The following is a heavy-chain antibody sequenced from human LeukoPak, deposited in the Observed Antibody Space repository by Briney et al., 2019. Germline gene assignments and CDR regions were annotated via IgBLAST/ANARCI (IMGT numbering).Heavy chain of an antibody. CDR3: ASQRAAGTPFDY. CDR1: GGSFSGYY. V-gene: IGHV4-34*01. CDR2: INHSGST. Sequence: SETLSLTCAVYGGSFSGYYWSWIRQPPGKGLEWIGEINHSGSTNYNPSLKSRVTISVDTSKNQFSLKLSSVTAADTAVYYFASQRAAGTPFDYWGQGTLVTVSS. D-gene: IGHD6-13*01. J-gene: IGHJ4*02.